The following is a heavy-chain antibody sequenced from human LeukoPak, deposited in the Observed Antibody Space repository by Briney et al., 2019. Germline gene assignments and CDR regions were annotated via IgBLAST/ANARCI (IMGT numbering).Heavy chain of an antibody. J-gene: IGHJ4*02. D-gene: IGHD5-24*01. CDR1: GYTFTDYY. V-gene: IGHV1-2*02. Sequence: ASVKLSCETSGYTFTDYYVHWVRQAPGQGLEWVGGVNPGTRGTVYAQRFQGRVTMTRDTSISTAYMELIALTSDDTAVYYCGRVRDGYIDYWGQGTLVTVSS. CDR2: VNPGTRGT. CDR3: GRVRDGYIDY.